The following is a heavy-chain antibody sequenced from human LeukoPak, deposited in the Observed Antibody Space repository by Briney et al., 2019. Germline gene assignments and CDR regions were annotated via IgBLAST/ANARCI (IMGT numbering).Heavy chain of an antibody. V-gene: IGHV1-69*13. CDR1: GGTFSNYA. J-gene: IGHJ4*02. CDR3: ARGERFLEWSGDY. Sequence: ASVKVTCKASGGTFSNYAISWVRQAPGQGLEWMGGIIPIFGAANYAQKFQGRVTITADESTNTAYMELSRLRYEDTAVYFCARGERFLEWSGDYWGQGTLVTVSS. CDR2: IIPIFGAA. D-gene: IGHD3-3*01.